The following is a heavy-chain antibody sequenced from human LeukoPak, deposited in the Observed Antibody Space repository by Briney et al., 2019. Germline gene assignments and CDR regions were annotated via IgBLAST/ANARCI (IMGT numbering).Heavy chain of an antibody. J-gene: IGHJ4*02. CDR2: INHSGST. V-gene: IGHV4-34*01. CDR3: AREGTYGGNGFGFDY. CDR1: GGSFSGYY. Sequence: SETLSLTCAVYGGSFSGYYWSWIRQPPGKGLEWIGEINHSGSTNYNPSLKSRVTISVDTSKNQFSLKLSSVTAADTAVCYCAREGTYGGNGFGFDYWGQGTLVTVSS. D-gene: IGHD4-23*01.